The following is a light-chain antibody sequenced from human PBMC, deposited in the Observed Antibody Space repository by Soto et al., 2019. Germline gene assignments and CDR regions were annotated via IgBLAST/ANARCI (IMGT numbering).Light chain of an antibody. J-gene: IGKJ4*01. CDR3: QQYNSYPLT. CDR2: KAS. V-gene: IGKV1-5*03. Sequence: DIQMTQSASTLSASVGDRVTITCRASQSISTWLAWYQQKPGKAPKLLIYKASSLESGVPSRVSGSGSGTEFTLTISSLQPDDFATYYCQQYNSYPLTFGGGTKVEVK. CDR1: QSISTW.